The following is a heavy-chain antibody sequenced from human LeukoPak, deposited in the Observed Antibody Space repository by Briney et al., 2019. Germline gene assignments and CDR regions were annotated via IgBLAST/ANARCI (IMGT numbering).Heavy chain of an antibody. D-gene: IGHD4-17*01. Sequence: PSVTLSLTCTVSGGSISSYYWSWIRQPPGKGLEWIGYIYYSGSTNYNPSLKSRVTISVDTSKNQFSLKLSSVTAADTAVYYCARESGTTGFDYWGQGTLVTVSS. CDR3: ARESGTTGFDY. J-gene: IGHJ4*02. CDR1: GGSISSYY. CDR2: IYYSGST. V-gene: IGHV4-59*12.